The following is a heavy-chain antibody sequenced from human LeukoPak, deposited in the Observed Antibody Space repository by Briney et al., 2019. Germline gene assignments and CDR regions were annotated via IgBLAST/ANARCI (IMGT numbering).Heavy chain of an antibody. CDR1: GYTFTSYG. J-gene: IGHJ4*02. CDR3: ARDLRSYYYDSSGYYLLY. CDR2: ISAYNGNT. Sequence: GASVKVSCKASGYTFTSYGISWVRQAPGQGLEWMGWISAYNGNTNYAQKLQGRVTMTTDTSTSTAYMELRSRRSDDTAVYYCARDLRSYYYDSSGYYLLYWGQGTLVTVSS. D-gene: IGHD3-22*01. V-gene: IGHV1-18*01.